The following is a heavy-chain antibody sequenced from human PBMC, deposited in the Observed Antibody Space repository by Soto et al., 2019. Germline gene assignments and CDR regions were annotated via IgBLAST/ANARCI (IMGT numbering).Heavy chain of an antibody. Sequence: QVQLVQSGAEVKKPGASVKVSCKASGYTFTSYGISWVRQAPGQGLEWMGWISAYNGNTNYAQKLQGRVTMTTDTPRIAAYRGLGARRSDDTAVYYCARDAVPTPRGCFDPWGRGTLFTVSS. D-gene: IGHD4-17*01. CDR1: GYTFTSYG. J-gene: IGHJ5*02. CDR2: ISAYNGNT. V-gene: IGHV1-18*01. CDR3: ARDAVPTPRGCFDP.